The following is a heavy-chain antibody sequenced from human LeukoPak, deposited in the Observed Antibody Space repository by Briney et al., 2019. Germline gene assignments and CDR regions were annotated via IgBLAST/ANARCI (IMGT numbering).Heavy chain of an antibody. CDR1: GYTFTGYY. J-gene: IGHJ6*02. D-gene: IGHD6-13*01. Sequence: ASVKVSCKASGYTFTGYYMHWVRQAPGQGLEWLGWINPNSGGTNYAQKFQGRVTMTRDTSISTAYMELSRLRSDDTAVYYCARDVPSSWYYYYGMDVWGQGTTVTVSS. CDR3: ARDVPSSWYYYYGMDV. V-gene: IGHV1-2*02. CDR2: INPNSGGT.